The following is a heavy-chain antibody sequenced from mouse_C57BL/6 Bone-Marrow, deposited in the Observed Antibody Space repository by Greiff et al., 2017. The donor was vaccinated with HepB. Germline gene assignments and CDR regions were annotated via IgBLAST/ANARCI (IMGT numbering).Heavy chain of an antibody. CDR2: IYPGSGST. V-gene: IGHV1-55*01. D-gene: IGHD2-4*01. Sequence: QVQLQQPGAELVKPGASVKMSCKASGYTFTSYWITWVKQRPGQGLEWIGDIYPGSGSTNYNEKFKGKATLTADKSSSTAYMQLSSLTSEDSAVYFCARYYDYAHHAMDYWGQGTSVTVSS. CDR3: ARYYDYAHHAMDY. CDR1: GYTFTSYW. J-gene: IGHJ4*01.